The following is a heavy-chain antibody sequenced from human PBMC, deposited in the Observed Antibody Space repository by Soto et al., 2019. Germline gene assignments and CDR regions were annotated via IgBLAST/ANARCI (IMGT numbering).Heavy chain of an antibody. CDR2: IYYSGST. CDR3: ARGLEPHYYYYYGMDV. CDR1: GGSISSGGYY. Sequence: TLSLTCTVSGGSISSGGYYWSWIRQHPGKGLEWIGYIYYSGSTYYNPSLKSRVTISVDTSKNQFSLKLSSVTAADTAVYYCARGLEPHYYYYYGMDVWGQGTTVTVSS. D-gene: IGHD1-1*01. J-gene: IGHJ6*02. V-gene: IGHV4-31*03.